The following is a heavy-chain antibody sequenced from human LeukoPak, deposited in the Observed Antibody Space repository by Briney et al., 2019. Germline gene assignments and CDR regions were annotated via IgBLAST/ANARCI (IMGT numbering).Heavy chain of an antibody. D-gene: IGHD1-26*01. J-gene: IGHJ4*02. Sequence: PSETLSLTFTVSGGSISRSSYYWGWIRQPPGKGLEWIGSTYYSGSTYYNPSLRSRVTISVDTSKNQFSLKLSSVTAADTAVYYCARRSGSHPYFFDYWGQGTLVTVSS. CDR3: ARRSGSHPYFFDY. CDR1: GGSISRSSYY. V-gene: IGHV4-39*07. CDR2: TYYSGST.